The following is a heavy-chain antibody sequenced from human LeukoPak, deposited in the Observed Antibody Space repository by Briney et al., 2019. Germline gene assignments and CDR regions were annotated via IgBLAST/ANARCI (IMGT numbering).Heavy chain of an antibody. CDR2: INTNTGNP. V-gene: IGHV7-4-1*02. CDR3: ARDSPGIAAAGNFDY. D-gene: IGHD6-13*01. J-gene: IGHJ4*02. CDR1: GYTFTSYA. Sequence: ASVKVSCKASGYTFTSYAMNWVRQAPGQGLEWVGWINTNTGNPTYAQGFTGRFVFSLDTSVSTAYLQISSLKAEDTAVYYCARDSPGIAAAGNFDYWGQGTLVTVSS.